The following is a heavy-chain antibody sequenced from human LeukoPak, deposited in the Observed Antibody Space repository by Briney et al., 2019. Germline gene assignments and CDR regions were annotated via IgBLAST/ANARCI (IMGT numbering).Heavy chain of an antibody. CDR3: ARASDSSGYYAPQHYFDY. CDR1: GYAFTSYY. D-gene: IGHD3-22*01. Sequence: ASVKVSCKASGYAFTSYYMHWVRQAPGQGLEGMGIINPSGGSTSYEQKFQGRVTMTRDTSTSTVYMELSSLRSEGTAVYYCARASDSSGYYAPQHYFDYWGQGTLVTVSS. CDR2: INPSGGST. J-gene: IGHJ4*02. V-gene: IGHV1-46*03.